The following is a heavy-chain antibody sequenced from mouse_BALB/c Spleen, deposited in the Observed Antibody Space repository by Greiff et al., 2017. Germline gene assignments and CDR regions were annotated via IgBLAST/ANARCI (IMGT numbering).Heavy chain of an antibody. Sequence: EVQGVESGGGLVQPGGSRKLSCAASGFTFSSFGMHWVRQAPEKGLEWVAYISSGSSTIYYADTVKGRFTISRDNPKNTLFLQMTSLRSEDTAMYYCARSGDGNSYFDYWGQGTTLTVSS. D-gene: IGHD2-1*01. V-gene: IGHV5-17*02. CDR2: ISSGSSTI. J-gene: IGHJ2*01. CDR1: GFTFSSFG. CDR3: ARSGDGNSYFDY.